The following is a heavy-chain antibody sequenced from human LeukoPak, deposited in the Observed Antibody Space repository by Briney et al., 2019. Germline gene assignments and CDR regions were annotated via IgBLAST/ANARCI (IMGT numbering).Heavy chain of an antibody. D-gene: IGHD3-9*01. Sequence: GGSLRLSCAASGFTFSSYAMHWVRQAPGKGLEWVAVISYDGSNKYYADSVKGRFTISRDNSKNTLYLQMSSLRAEDTAVYYCVKGMEDYDILTGVLDVWGQGTTVTVSS. CDR3: VKGMEDYDILTGVLDV. J-gene: IGHJ6*02. CDR2: ISYDGSNK. V-gene: IGHV3-30*14. CDR1: GFTFSSYA.